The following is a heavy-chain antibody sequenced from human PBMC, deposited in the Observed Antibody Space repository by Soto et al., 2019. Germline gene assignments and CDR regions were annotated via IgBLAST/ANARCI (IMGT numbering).Heavy chain of an antibody. J-gene: IGHJ4*02. D-gene: IGHD6-19*01. V-gene: IGHV3-20*01. CDR2: INWNGGST. CDR1: GFTFNNYG. CDR3: ATGYSSGRFDY. Sequence: EVQLVESGGGVIRPGGSLRLSCSASGFTFNNYGMGWVRLAPGKGLEWVSGINWNGGSTGYADSVKGRFTISRDNAQNSLYLQMNSLRAEDTALYHCATGYSSGRFDYWGQGTLVTVSS.